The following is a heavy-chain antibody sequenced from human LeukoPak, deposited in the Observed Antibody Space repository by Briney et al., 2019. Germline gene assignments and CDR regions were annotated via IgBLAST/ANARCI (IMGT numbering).Heavy chain of an antibody. Sequence: PSETLSLTCAVSGGSTSSGGYTWSWIRQPPGKGLEWIGYIYHSGSTYYNPSLKSRVTISVDRSKNQFSLKLSSVTAADTAVYYCARLYSGSYDYWGQGTLVTVSS. D-gene: IGHD3-10*02. CDR3: ARLYSGSYDY. J-gene: IGHJ4*02. V-gene: IGHV4-30-2*01. CDR2: IYHSGST. CDR1: GGSTSSGGYT.